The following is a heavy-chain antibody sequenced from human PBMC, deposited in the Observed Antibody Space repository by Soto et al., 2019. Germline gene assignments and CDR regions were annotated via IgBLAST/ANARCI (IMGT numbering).Heavy chain of an antibody. CDR3: ARALKQWLAGVYYYCYGMDV. CDR2: IWYDGSNK. CDR1: GFTFSSYG. D-gene: IGHD6-19*01. Sequence: GGSLRLSCAASGFTFSSYGMHWVRQAPGKGLEWVAVIWYDGSNKYYADSVKGRFTISRDNSKNTLYLQMNSLRAEDTAVYYCARALKQWLAGVYYYCYGMDVWGQGTTVTVSS. V-gene: IGHV3-33*01. J-gene: IGHJ6*02.